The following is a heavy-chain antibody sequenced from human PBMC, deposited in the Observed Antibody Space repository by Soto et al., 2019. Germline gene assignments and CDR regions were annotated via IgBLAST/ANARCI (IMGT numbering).Heavy chain of an antibody. CDR3: AREGYCSSTSCYGGPFDYYYYYMDV. J-gene: IGHJ6*03. D-gene: IGHD2-2*01. CDR1: GGSFSGYY. CDR2: INHSGST. Sequence: SETLSLTCAVYGGSFSGYYWSWIRQPPGKGLEWIGEINHSGSTNYNPSLKSRVTISVDTSKNQFSLKLSSVTAADTAVYYCAREGYCSSTSCYGGPFDYYYYYMDVWGKGTTVTVSS. V-gene: IGHV4-34*01.